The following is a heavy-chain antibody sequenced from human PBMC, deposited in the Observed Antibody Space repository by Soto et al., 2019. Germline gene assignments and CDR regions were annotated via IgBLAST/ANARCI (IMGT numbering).Heavy chain of an antibody. CDR3: ARGGSGGSCHYCYYYYMDV. D-gene: IGHD2-15*01. J-gene: IGHJ6*03. V-gene: IGHV4-31*03. CDR1: GGSISSGGYY. Sequence: SETLSLTCTVSGGSISSGGYYWSWIRQHPGKGLEWIGYIYYSGSTYYNPSLKSRVTISVDTSKNQFSLKLSSVTAADTAVYYCARGGSGGSCHYCYYYYMDVRGKGTTVTVSS. CDR2: IYYSGST.